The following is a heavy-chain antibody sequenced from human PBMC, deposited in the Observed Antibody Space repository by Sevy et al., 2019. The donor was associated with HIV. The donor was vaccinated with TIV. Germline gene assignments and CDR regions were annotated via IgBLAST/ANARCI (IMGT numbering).Heavy chain of an antibody. Sequence: SGYLRLSCAASGFTFSNYNMTWVRQAPGKGLEWVSFISSSSGSIYYADSLKGRFTISRYNAKNSLYLQMNSLRAEDTAVYYCARDRDTIVKNKYYYYGMDVWGQGTTVTVSS. CDR1: GFTFSNYN. D-gene: IGHD3-22*01. CDR3: ARDRDTIVKNKYYYYGMDV. J-gene: IGHJ6*02. CDR2: ISSSSGSI. V-gene: IGHV3-21*01.